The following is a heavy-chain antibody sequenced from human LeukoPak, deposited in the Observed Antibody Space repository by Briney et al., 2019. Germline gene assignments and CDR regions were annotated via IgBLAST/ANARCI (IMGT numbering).Heavy chain of an antibody. Sequence: SVKVSCKASGGTFSSYAISWVRQAPGQGLEWMGGIIPIFGTANYAQKFQGRVTITTDESTSTAYMELSSLRSEDTAVYYCARSSDQLLYASWFDPWGQGTLVTVSS. CDR2: IIPIFGTA. J-gene: IGHJ5*02. CDR3: ARSSDQLLYASWFDP. V-gene: IGHV1-69*05. D-gene: IGHD2-2*02. CDR1: GGTFSSYA.